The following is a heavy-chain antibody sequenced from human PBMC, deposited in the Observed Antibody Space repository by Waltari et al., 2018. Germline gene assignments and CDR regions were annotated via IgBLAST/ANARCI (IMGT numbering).Heavy chain of an antibody. CDR3: ARVQWGSGWPYYFDH. J-gene: IGHJ4*02. CDR1: GSSITSTYY. Sequence: QVQLQESGPGLVKPSETLSLTCAVSGSSITSTYYWGWIRQPPGKGLEWIGSIYHSGSTYFNPSLKSRVTISVDTSKNLFSLRLSSVTAADTAMYYCARVQWGSGWPYYFDHWGQGTLVTVSS. CDR2: IYHSGST. V-gene: IGHV4-38-2*01. D-gene: IGHD6-19*01.